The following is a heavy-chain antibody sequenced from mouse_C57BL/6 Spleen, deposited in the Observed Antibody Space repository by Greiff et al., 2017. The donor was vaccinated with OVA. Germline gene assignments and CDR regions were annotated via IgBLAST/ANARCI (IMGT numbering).Heavy chain of an antibody. CDR1: GFTFSSYA. CDR2: ISDGGSYT. Sequence: DVHLVESGGGLVKPGGSLKLSCAASGFTFSSYAMSWVRQTPEKRLEWVATISDGGSYTYYPDNVKGRFTISRDNAKNNLYLQMSHLKSEDTAMYYCARDLWYFDVWGTGTTVTVSS. CDR3: ARDLWYFDV. V-gene: IGHV5-4*01. J-gene: IGHJ1*03.